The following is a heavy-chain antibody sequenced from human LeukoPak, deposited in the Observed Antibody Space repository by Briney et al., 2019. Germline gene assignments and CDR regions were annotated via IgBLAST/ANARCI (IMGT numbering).Heavy chain of an antibody. CDR2: IYHSGST. CDR1: GGSISSSNW. CDR3: ARYAVQLNDAFDI. V-gene: IGHV4-4*02. Sequence: SETLSLTCTVSGGSISSSNWWSWVRQPPGKGLEWIGEIYHSGSTNYNPSLKSRVTISVDKSKNQFSLKLSSVTAADTAVYYCARYAVQLNDAFDIWGQGTMVTVSS. J-gene: IGHJ3*02. D-gene: IGHD5-18*01.